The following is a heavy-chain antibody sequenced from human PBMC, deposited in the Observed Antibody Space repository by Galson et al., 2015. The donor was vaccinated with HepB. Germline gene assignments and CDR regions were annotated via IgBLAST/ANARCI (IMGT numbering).Heavy chain of an antibody. CDR3: ARDAQWFDP. Sequence: SLRLSCAASGSIFSDYYMSWIRQTPAKGLEWISSISSDGYTVKYEDSVKGRFTISRDNARNSLSLQMNSPRVEDTAIYYCARDAQWFDPWGQGTLVTVSS. V-gene: IGHV3-11*01. CDR1: GSIFSDYY. J-gene: IGHJ5*02. CDR2: ISSDGYTV.